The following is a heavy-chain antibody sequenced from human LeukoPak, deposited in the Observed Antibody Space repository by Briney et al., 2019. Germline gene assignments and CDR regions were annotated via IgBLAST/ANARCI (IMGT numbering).Heavy chain of an antibody. J-gene: IGHJ5*02. CDR3: AKDSAEKIPERWIQLWPRFSHPPQNWFDP. D-gene: IGHD5-18*01. Sequence: GGSLRLSCAASGFTFSSYAMSWVRQAPGKGLEWVSAISGSGGSTYYADSVKGRFTISRDNSKNTLYLQMNSLRAEDTAVYYCAKDSAEKIPERWIQLWPRFSHPPQNWFDPWGQGTLVTVSS. V-gene: IGHV3-23*01. CDR2: ISGSGGST. CDR1: GFTFSSYA.